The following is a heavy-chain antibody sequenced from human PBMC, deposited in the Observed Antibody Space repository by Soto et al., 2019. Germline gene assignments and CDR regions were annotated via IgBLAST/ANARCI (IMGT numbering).Heavy chain of an antibody. CDR2: IIPIFGTA. CDR3: ARILLALTGKYYDSSGYDAFDI. V-gene: IGHV1-69*13. D-gene: IGHD3-22*01. CDR1: GGTFSSYA. Sequence: GASVKVSCKASGGTFSSYAMSWVRQAPGQGLEWMGGIIPIFGTANYAQKFQGRVTITADESTSTAYMELSSLRSEDTAVYYCARILLALTGKYYDSSGYDAFDIWGQGTMVTVSS. J-gene: IGHJ3*02.